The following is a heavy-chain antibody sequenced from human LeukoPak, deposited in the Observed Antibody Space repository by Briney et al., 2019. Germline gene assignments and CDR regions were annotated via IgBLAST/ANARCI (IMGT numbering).Heavy chain of an antibody. V-gene: IGHV3-64*01. Sequence: GGSLRLSCAASGFTFSNYAMHWVRQAPGKGLEYVSSVASKGERTYYANSVKGRFTISRDNSKNTLYLQMGSLRAEDMAVYYCARDLSGTYSFDYWGQGTLVTVSS. J-gene: IGHJ4*02. CDR3: ARDLSGTYSFDY. CDR1: GFTFSNYA. CDR2: VASKGERT. D-gene: IGHD1-26*01.